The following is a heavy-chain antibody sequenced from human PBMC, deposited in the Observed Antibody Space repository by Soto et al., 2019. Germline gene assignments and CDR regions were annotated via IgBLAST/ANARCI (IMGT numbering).Heavy chain of an antibody. CDR2: IYYSGST. Sequence: PSETLSLTCTVSGGSISSGGYYWSWIRQHPGKGLEWIGYIYYSGSTYYNPSLKSRVTISVDTSKNQFSLKLSSVTAADTAVYYCARDSNINDAFDIWGQGTMATVSS. V-gene: IGHV4-31*03. J-gene: IGHJ3*02. CDR1: GGSISSGGYY. D-gene: IGHD2-15*01. CDR3: ARDSNINDAFDI.